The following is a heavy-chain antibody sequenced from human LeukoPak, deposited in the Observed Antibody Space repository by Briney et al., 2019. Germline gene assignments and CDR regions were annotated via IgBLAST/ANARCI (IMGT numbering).Heavy chain of an antibody. V-gene: IGHV4-34*01. Sequence: PSETLSLTCAVYGGSFSGYYWSWIRQPPGKGLEWIGEINHSGSTNYNPSLKSRVTISVDTSKNQFSLKLSSVTAADTAVYYCARHGGGVVLWFGELPVGVRSYYYMDVWGKGTTVTISS. CDR1: GGSFSGYY. CDR2: INHSGST. D-gene: IGHD3-10*01. J-gene: IGHJ6*03. CDR3: ARHGGGVVLWFGELPVGVRSYYYMDV.